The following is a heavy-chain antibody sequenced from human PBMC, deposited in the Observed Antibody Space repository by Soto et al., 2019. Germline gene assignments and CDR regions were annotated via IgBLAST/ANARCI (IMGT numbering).Heavy chain of an antibody. J-gene: IGHJ4*02. CDR2: ISYDGSNK. D-gene: IGHD3-16*01. CDR3: AKTRSYYGDY. Sequence: QVQLVESGGGVVQPGRSLRLSCAASGFTFSIYGMHWVRQAPGKGLERVAVISYDGSNKYYADSVKGRFTISRDNSKTTLSLQTNSLRAEDTAVYYCAKTRSYYGDYWGQGTLVTVSS. CDR1: GFTFSIYG. V-gene: IGHV3-30*18.